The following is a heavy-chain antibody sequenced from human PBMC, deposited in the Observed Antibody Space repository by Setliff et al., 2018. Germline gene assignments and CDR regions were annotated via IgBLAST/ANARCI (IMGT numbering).Heavy chain of an antibody. CDR2: VYTTGST. J-gene: IGHJ6*03. CDR1: GGSMGSYY. V-gene: IGHV4-4*07. Sequence: SETLSLTCTVSGGSMGSYYWTWIRQSAGKGLEWIGRVYTTGSTAFNPSLNSRVTMSLDKSKNQFSLELYSVTAADTAVYFCARVRITPYCMDVWGKGTTVTV. CDR3: ARVRITPYCMDV. D-gene: IGHD3-10*01.